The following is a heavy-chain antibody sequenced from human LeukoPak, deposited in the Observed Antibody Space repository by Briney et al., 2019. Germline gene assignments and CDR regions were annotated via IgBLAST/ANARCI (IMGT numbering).Heavy chain of an antibody. D-gene: IGHD3-10*01. CDR1: DFSFITYA. CDR3: ARDSSMLRGPLVIYYFDF. Sequence: GSLRLSCAASDFSFITYAMSWVRQAPGKGLEWVSTISGGGDATYYADSVKGRFTISRDNSKNTLYLQMNSLRVEDTAVYYCARDSSMLRGPLVIYYFDFWGQGTLVTVSS. V-gene: IGHV3-23*01. CDR2: ISGGGDAT. J-gene: IGHJ4*02.